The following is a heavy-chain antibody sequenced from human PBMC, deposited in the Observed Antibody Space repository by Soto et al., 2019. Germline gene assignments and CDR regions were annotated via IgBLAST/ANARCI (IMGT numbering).Heavy chain of an antibody. CDR1: GFTFSDYY. D-gene: IGHD3-3*01. CDR3: ARRRDFLDY. J-gene: IGHJ4*02. CDR2: IGSGGGSI. V-gene: IGHV3-11*01. Sequence: GGSLRLSCAASGFTFSDYYMTWIRQAPGKGLEWVSYIGSGGGSIYYTDSVKGRFTISSDNAKSSLYLQMNSLRTEDTAVYYCARRRDFLDYWGQGTLVTVSS.